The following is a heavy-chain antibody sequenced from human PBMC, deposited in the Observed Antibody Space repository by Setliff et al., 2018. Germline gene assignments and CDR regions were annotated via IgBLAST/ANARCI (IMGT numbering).Heavy chain of an antibody. D-gene: IGHD2-15*01. CDR1: GFIFSTYR. Sequence: GGSLRLSCAASGFIFSTYRMHWVRQAPGKGLEWVAVILDDGVKKYHADSVKGRFTISRDNSKNTLYLQMNSLRPEDTAVYYCARTCSGSGCYAGLESWGQGTPVTVSS. CDR3: ARTCSGSGCYAGLES. V-gene: IGHV3-30*03. CDR2: ILDDGVKK. J-gene: IGHJ4*02.